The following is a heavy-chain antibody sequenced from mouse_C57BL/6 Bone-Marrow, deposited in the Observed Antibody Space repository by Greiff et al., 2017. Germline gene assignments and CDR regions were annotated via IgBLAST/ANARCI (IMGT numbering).Heavy chain of an antibody. CDR2: INPNYGTT. CDR3: ARGYDYDYAMDY. Sequence: VQLQQSGPALVKPGASVKISCKASGYSFTDYNMNWVKQSNGKSLEWIGVINPNYGTTSYNQKFKGKATLTVDQSSSTASIQLNSLTSEDAAVYYCARGYDYDYAMDYWGQGTSVTVSS. CDR1: GYSFTDYN. D-gene: IGHD2-4*01. V-gene: IGHV1-39*01. J-gene: IGHJ4*01.